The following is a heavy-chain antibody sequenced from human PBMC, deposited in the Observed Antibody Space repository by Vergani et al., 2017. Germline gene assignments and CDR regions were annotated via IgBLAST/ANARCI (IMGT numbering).Heavy chain of an antibody. Sequence: QVTLRESGPALVKPTQTLTLTCTFSGFSLSTSGMCVSWIRQPPGKALEWLALIDWDDDKYYSTSLKTGLTISKDTSKNQVVLTMTNMDPVDTATYYCARTTYDFWSGYYASLPYYYMDVWGKGTTVTVSS. CDR2: IDWDDDK. CDR3: ARTTYDFWSGYYASLPYYYMDV. D-gene: IGHD3-3*01. CDR1: GFSLSTSGMC. V-gene: IGHV2-70*01. J-gene: IGHJ6*03.